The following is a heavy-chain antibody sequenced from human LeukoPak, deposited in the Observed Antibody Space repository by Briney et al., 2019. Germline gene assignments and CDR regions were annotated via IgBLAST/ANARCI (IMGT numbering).Heavy chain of an antibody. CDR1: GYTFTSYG. CDR3: ARPDSSGYYYYFDY. CDR2: ISAYNGNT. Sequence: ASVKVSCKASGYTFTSYGISWVRQAPGQGLEWMGWISAYNGNTNYAQKLQGRVTMTKDTSTSTAYMELRSLRSDDTAVYYCARPDSSGYYYYFDYWGQGTLVTVSS. V-gene: IGHV1-18*01. J-gene: IGHJ4*02. D-gene: IGHD3-22*01.